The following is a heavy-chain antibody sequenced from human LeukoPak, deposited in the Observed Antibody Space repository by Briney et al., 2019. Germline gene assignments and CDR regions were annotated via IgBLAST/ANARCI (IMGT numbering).Heavy chain of an antibody. Sequence: PGGSLRLSCAASGFAVSTYAMSWVRQAPGKGLEWVSATSGNGVKTYYADSVKGRFTISRDNSKNTLFLHLNSLRAGDTAVYYCVKDLRYSFDSWGQGTLVTVSS. D-gene: IGHD5-18*01. CDR3: VKDLRYSFDS. CDR1: GFAVSTYA. V-gene: IGHV3-23*01. J-gene: IGHJ4*02. CDR2: TSGNGVKT.